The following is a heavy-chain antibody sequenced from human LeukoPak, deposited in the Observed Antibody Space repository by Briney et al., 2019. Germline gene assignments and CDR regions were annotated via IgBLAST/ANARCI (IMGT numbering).Heavy chain of an antibody. V-gene: IGHV3-7*01. CDR3: ARDQISSGSYSGFDY. CDR1: RFTFSIYW. Sequence: GGSLRLSCADSRFTFSIYWMSWVREAPGRGREWVANIKQDGSEKYYVDSVKGRFTISRDNAKNSLYLQMNSLRAEDTAVYYCARDQISSGSYSGFDYWGQGTLVTVSS. CDR2: IKQDGSEK. J-gene: IGHJ4*02. D-gene: IGHD1-26*01.